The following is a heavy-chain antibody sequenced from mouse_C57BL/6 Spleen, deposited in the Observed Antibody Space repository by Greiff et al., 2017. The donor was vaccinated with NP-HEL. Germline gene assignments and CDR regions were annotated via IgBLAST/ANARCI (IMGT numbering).Heavy chain of an antibody. Sequence: QVQLQQPGAELVRPGTSVKLSCKASGYTFTSYWMHWVKQRPGQGLEWIGVIDPSDSYTNYNQKFKGKATLTVDTSSSTAYMQLSSLTSEDSAVYCCARGYYGSRGYYGVWGTGTTVTVAS. CDR3: ARGYYGSRGYYGV. CDR1: GYTFTSYW. CDR2: IDPSDSYT. V-gene: IGHV1-59*01. D-gene: IGHD1-1*01. J-gene: IGHJ1*03.